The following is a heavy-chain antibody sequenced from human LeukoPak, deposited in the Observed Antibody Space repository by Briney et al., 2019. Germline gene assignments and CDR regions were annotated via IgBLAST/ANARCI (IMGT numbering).Heavy chain of an antibody. CDR1: GGSFSANY. Sequence: PSETLSLTCAVSGGSFSANYWSWIRQPPGKGLEWIGEINHSGSTNYNPSLKSRVTISVDTSKNQFSLKLSSVTAADTAVYYCARTVPMVRGVITSDWFDPWGQGTLVTVSS. V-gene: IGHV4-34*01. CDR2: INHSGST. D-gene: IGHD3-10*01. J-gene: IGHJ5*02. CDR3: ARTVPMVRGVITSDWFDP.